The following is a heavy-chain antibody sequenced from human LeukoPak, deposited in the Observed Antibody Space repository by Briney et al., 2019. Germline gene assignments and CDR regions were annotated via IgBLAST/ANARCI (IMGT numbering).Heavy chain of an antibody. CDR1: GGSISSYY. D-gene: IGHD3-9*01. Sequence: PSETLSLTCTVSGGSISSYYWSWIRQPPGKGLEWIGYIYYSGSTNYNPSLKSRVTISVDTSKNQLSLKLSSVTAADTAVYYCARVWYYDILTGYYWSSGFDPWGQGTLVTVSS. V-gene: IGHV4-59*01. J-gene: IGHJ5*02. CDR3: ARVWYYDILTGYYWSSGFDP. CDR2: IYYSGST.